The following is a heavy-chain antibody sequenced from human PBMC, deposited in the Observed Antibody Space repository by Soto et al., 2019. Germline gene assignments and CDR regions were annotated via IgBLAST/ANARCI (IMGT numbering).Heavy chain of an antibody. CDR3: AGGLVTGEDDWFDP. D-gene: IGHD7-27*01. V-gene: IGHV1-8*01. Sequence: QVQLVQSGAEVKKPGASVKVSCKASGYTFTSYDINWVRQATGQGLEWMGWMNPNSGNTGYAQKFQGRVTMNGNTSISKAYMELSSLRSEDTAVYYCAGGLVTGEDDWFDPWGQGTLVTVSS. CDR1: GYTFTSYD. J-gene: IGHJ5*02. CDR2: MNPNSGNT.